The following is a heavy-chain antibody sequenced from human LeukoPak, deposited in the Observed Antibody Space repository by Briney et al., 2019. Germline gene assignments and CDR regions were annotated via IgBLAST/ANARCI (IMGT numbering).Heavy chain of an antibody. CDR2: IYYSGTT. J-gene: IGHJ4*02. Sequence: SETLSLTCTVSGGSISSYYWSWIRQPPGKGLEWIVYIYYSGTTNYNPSLKSRVTISVDTSKNQFSLKLSSVTAADTAVYYCARGRVAAAGPFDYWGQGTLVTVSS. CDR1: GGSISSYY. D-gene: IGHD6-13*01. V-gene: IGHV4-59*01. CDR3: ARGRVAAAGPFDY.